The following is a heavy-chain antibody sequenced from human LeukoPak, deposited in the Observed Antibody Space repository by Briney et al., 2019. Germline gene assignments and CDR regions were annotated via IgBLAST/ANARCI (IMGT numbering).Heavy chain of an antibody. J-gene: IGHJ4*02. D-gene: IGHD6-19*01. CDR3: ARHRSGWYMDFDY. V-gene: IGHV4-34*01. CDR1: GGSFSGYY. CDR2: INHSGST. Sequence: PSETLSLTCAVYGGSFSGYYWSWIRQPPGKGLEWIGEINHSGSTNYNPSLKSRVTISVDTSKNQFSLKLSSVTAADTAVYYCARHRSGWYMDFDYWGQGTLVTVSS.